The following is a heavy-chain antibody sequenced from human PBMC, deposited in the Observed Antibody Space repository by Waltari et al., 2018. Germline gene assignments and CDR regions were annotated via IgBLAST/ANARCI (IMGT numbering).Heavy chain of an antibody. Sequence: QVQLQQWGAGLLKPSETLSLTCAVYSGSFSGYYWNWIRQPPGKGLEWSGEINHSGSTNYNPSLKSRVTISVDTSKNQFSLKLGSVTAADTAVYYCARLLGSRKGELSRYYFDYWGQGTLVTVSS. CDR3: ARLLGSRKGELSRYYFDY. CDR2: INHSGST. D-gene: IGHD3-16*02. V-gene: IGHV4-34*01. CDR1: SGSFSGYY. J-gene: IGHJ4*02.